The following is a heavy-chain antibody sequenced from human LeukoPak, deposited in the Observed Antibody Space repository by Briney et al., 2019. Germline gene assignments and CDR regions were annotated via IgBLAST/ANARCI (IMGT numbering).Heavy chain of an antibody. Sequence: PGGSLRLSCAASGFTFSSYSMNWVRQAPGKGLEWVSSISSSSSYIYYADSVKGRFTISRDNSKNTLYLQMNSLRAEDTAVYYCASELWWNYWGQGTLVTVSS. CDR2: ISSSSSYI. J-gene: IGHJ4*02. CDR3: ASELWWNY. V-gene: IGHV3-21*01. CDR1: GFTFSSYS. D-gene: IGHD2-8*02.